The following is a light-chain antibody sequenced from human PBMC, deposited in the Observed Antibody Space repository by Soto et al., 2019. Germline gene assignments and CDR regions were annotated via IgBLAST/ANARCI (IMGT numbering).Light chain of an antibody. CDR3: MQGTHWPPYT. V-gene: IGKV2-30*02. CDR1: QSLVHRDGNTY. Sequence: DVLMTQSPLSLPVNLGEPAAISCRSSQSLVHRDGNTYLSWFHQRPGQSPRRLICYASKRDFGVPERFSGSGSVSDFTLMISGVKTEDVGIYYCMQGTHWPPYTFGQGTNLEL. CDR2: YAS. J-gene: IGKJ2*01.